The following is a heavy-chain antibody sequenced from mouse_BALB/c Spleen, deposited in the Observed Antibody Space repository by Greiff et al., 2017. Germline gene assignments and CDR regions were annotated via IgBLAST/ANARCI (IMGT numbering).Heavy chain of an antibody. CDR3: ASYGNFRYYAMDY. V-gene: IGHV1-9*01. Sequence: QVQLQQSGSELMKPGASVKISCKATGYTFSSYWIEWVKQRPGHGLEWIGEILPGSGSTNYNEKFKGKATFTADTSSNTAYMQLSSLTSEDSAVYYCASYGNFRYYAMDYWGQGTSVTVSS. D-gene: IGHD2-1*01. CDR1: GYTFSSYW. CDR2: ILPGSGST. J-gene: IGHJ4*01.